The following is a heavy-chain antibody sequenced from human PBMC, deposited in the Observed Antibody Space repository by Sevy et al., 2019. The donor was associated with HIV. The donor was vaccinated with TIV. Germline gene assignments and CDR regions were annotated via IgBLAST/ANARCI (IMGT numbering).Heavy chain of an antibody. CDR1: GYTFTSYG. CDR2: ISAYNGNT. V-gene: IGHV1-18*01. J-gene: IGHJ5*02. CDR3: AREGIAAAGTGKDWFDP. D-gene: IGHD6-13*01. Sequence: ASVKVSCKASGYTFTSYGISWVRQAPGQGLEWMGWISAYNGNTNYAQKLQGRVTMTTDTSTGTAYMELRSLRSDDTAVYYCAREGIAAAGTGKDWFDPWGQGTLVTVSS.